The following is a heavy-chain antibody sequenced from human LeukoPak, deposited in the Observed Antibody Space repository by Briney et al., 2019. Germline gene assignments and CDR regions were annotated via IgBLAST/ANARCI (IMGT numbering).Heavy chain of an antibody. Sequence: GGSLRLSCAASGLTFSSYAMSWVRQAPGKGLEWVSAISGSGGSTYYADSVKGRFTISRDNSKNTLYLQMNSLRAEDTAVYYCAKDYYGSGSYSPAFDYWGQGTLVTVSS. CDR3: AKDYYGSGSYSPAFDY. J-gene: IGHJ4*02. V-gene: IGHV3-23*01. D-gene: IGHD3-10*01. CDR1: GLTFSSYA. CDR2: ISGSGGST.